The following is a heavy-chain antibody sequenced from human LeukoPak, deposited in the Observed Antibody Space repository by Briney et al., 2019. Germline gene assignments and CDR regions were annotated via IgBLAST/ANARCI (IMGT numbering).Heavy chain of an antibody. D-gene: IGHD5-12*01. CDR2: INPNSGGT. Sequence: ASVKVSYKASGYSFTCYYMHLVRQAPGQGLEWMGWINPNSGGTSYAQKFQGRVTMTRDTSVTTAYMELSRLRSDDTAVYYCASFSGYDEHIEYGGQGTLVTVSS. CDR1: GYSFTCYY. J-gene: IGHJ4*02. CDR3: ASFSGYDEHIEY. V-gene: IGHV1-2*02.